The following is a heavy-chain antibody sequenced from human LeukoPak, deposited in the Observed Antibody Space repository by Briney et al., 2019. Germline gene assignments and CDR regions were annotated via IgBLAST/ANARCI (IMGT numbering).Heavy chain of an antibody. V-gene: IGHV1-69*13. CDR1: GGTFSSYA. Sequence: GASVKVSCKASGGTFSSYAISWVRQAPGQGLEWMGGIIPIFGTANYAQKFQGRVTITADESTSTAYMELSSLRSDDTAVYYCARDVAVVRGFLRGQGGAFDIWGQGTMVTVSS. J-gene: IGHJ3*02. D-gene: IGHD3-10*01. CDR3: ARDVAVVRGFLRGQGGAFDI. CDR2: IIPIFGTA.